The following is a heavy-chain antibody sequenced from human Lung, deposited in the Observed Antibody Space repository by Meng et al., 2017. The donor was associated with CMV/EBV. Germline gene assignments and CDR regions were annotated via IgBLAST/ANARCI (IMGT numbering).Heavy chain of an antibody. D-gene: IGHD6-19*01. CDR3: ARAPVADTIFDY. J-gene: IGHJ4*02. V-gene: IGHV1-18*01. Sequence: CKASGYTFISYGITWVRQAPGQGLEWMGWISGYNGNTNYAQKLQGRVTVTTDTSTSTAYLELRSLRSDDTAVYYCARAPVADTIFDYWGQGTLVPSPQ. CDR2: ISGYNGNT. CDR1: GYTFISYG.